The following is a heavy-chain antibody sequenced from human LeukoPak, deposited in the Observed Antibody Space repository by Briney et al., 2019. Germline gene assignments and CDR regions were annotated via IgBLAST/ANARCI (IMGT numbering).Heavy chain of an antibody. CDR2: ISSSSSYI. CDR3: AREIIGGASFLDY. D-gene: IGHD1-26*01. Sequence: GGSLRLSCAASGFTSSSYSMNWVRQAPGKGLEWVSSISSSSSYIYYADSVKGRFTISRDNAKNSLYLQMNSLRAEDTAVHFCAREIIGGASFLDYWGQGTLVTVSS. V-gene: IGHV3-21*01. J-gene: IGHJ4*02. CDR1: GFTSSSYS.